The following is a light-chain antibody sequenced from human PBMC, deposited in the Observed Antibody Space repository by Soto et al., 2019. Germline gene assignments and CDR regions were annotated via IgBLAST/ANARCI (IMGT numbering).Light chain of an antibody. J-gene: IGKJ3*01. V-gene: IGKV3-20*01. CDR2: GAS. CDR1: QSVRANY. Sequence: EVVLTQSPATLSLSPGERATLSCRANQSVRANYLAWYQQKPGQAPRLLIYGASSRATAIPDRFSGSGSGTDFTLTISRLEPEDFAVFYCHQYGSSPFTFGPGTKVDIK. CDR3: HQYGSSPFT.